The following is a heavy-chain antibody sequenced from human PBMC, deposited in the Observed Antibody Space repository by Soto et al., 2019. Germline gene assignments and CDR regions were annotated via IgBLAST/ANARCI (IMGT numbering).Heavy chain of an antibody. V-gene: IGHV1-69*13. D-gene: IGHD5-18*01. Sequence: SVKVSCNAPAGSLTYTLSWGRQAPGQGLDWMGGIIPIFGTANYAQKFQGRVTITADESTKTAYMEVSTLRSGGTAVYYWARLHSHGTYGMDVWGQGTTVTVSS. J-gene: IGHJ6*02. CDR3: ARLHSHGTYGMDV. CDR1: AGSLTYT. CDR2: IIPIFGTA.